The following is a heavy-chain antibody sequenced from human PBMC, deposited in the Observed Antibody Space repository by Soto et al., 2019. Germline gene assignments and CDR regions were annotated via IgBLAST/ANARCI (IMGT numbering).Heavy chain of an antibody. CDR1: GYTLTELS. Sequence: ASVKVSCKVSGYTLTELSMHWVRQAPGKGLEWMGGFGAEDGNTIYAQKLQGRVTMTEDTSTSTAYMELRSLRSDDTAVYYCARAFDWLSISDYWGQGTLVTVSS. CDR3: ARAFDWLSISDY. D-gene: IGHD3-9*01. CDR2: FGAEDGNT. V-gene: IGHV1-24*01. J-gene: IGHJ4*02.